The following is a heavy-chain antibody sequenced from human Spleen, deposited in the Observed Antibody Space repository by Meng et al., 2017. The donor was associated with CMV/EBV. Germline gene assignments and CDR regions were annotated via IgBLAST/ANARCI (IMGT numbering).Heavy chain of an antibody. D-gene: IGHD6-19*01. CDR1: GFSFSIYR. J-gene: IGHJ4*02. Sequence: GGSLRLSCAASGFSFSIYRMNWVRQAPGKGLEWVSSISSSGRYIFYADSAKGRFTISRDNAKNSLYLQMNSLGAEDTAVYYCARDSSGWYYFDYWGQGTLVTVSS. CDR2: ISSSGRYI. V-gene: IGHV3-21*01. CDR3: ARDSSGWYYFDY.